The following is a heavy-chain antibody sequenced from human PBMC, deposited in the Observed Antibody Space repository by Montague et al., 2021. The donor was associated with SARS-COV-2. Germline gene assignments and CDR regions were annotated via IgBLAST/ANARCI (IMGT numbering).Heavy chain of an antibody. V-gene: IGHV4-34*01. D-gene: IGHD3-10*01. CDR1: GGSFSGYY. J-gene: IGHJ6*02. CDR2: INHSGST. CDR3: ACGEITTRGLIYYYGMDV. Sequence: SETLSLTCTVSGGSFSGYYWTWIRQPPRKGLEWIGEINHSGSTNYNPSLKSRVTISVDTSKNQFSLTLSSVTAADTAVYYCACGEITTRGLIYYYGMDVWGQGTTVTVSS.